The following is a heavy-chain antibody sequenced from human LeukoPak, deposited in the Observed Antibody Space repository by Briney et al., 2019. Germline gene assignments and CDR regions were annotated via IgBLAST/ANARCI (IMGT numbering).Heavy chain of an antibody. Sequence: GGSLSLSCAASGFTFSSNYMSWVRQAPGKGLEWVSVIYSGGSTYYADSVKGRFTISRDNSKNTLYLQMNSLRAEDTAVYYCARTVTMEWYFDLWGRGTLVTVSS. V-gene: IGHV3-53*01. CDR2: IYSGGST. D-gene: IGHD4-17*01. CDR1: GFTFSSNY. CDR3: ARTVTMEWYFDL. J-gene: IGHJ2*01.